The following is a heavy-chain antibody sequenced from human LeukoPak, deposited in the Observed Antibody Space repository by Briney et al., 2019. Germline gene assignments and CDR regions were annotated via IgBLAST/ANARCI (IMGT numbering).Heavy chain of an antibody. CDR2: INPNSGGT. CDR1: GYTFTGYY. J-gene: IGHJ5*02. Sequence: GASVKVSCKASGYTFTGYYMHWVRQAPGQGLEWMGWINPNSGGTNYAQKFQGRVTMTRDTSISTAYMELSGLRSDDTAVYYCASTGGVAATISYIYWFDPWGQGTLVTVSS. V-gene: IGHV1-2*02. D-gene: IGHD2-15*01. CDR3: ASTGGVAATISYIYWFDP.